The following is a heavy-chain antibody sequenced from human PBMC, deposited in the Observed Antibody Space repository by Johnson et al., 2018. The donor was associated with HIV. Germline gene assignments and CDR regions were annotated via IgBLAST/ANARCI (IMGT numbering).Heavy chain of an antibody. V-gene: IGHV3-20*04. D-gene: IGHD4-23*01. Sequence: VQLVESGGGVVRPGGSLRLSCAAAGFTFDDYGMNWVRQAPGKGLEWVSGINWNGGSTGYADSVKGRFTISRDNAKNSLYLQMNSLRAEDTALYYCAKDMGYGGNPGAFDIWGQGTMVTVSS. CDR2: INWNGGST. CDR1: GFTFDDYG. CDR3: AKDMGYGGNPGAFDI. J-gene: IGHJ3*02.